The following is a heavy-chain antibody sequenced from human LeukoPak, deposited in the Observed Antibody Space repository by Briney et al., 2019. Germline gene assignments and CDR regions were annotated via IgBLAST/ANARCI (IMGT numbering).Heavy chain of an antibody. Sequence: PGGSLRLSCAASGFTFSSYWMSWVRQAPGKGLEWVASIKQDGSEKYYVDSVKGRFTIPRDNAKNSLYLQMNSLRAEDTAVYYCARDRGGSYYDVSFDYWGQGTLVTVSS. D-gene: IGHD1-26*01. J-gene: IGHJ4*02. CDR1: GFTFSSYW. CDR3: ARDRGGSYYDVSFDY. CDR2: IKQDGSEK. V-gene: IGHV3-7*05.